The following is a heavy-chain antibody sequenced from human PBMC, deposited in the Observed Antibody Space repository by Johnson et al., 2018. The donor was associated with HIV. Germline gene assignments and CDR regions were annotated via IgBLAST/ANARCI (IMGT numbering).Heavy chain of an antibody. CDR2: ISCNSDSI. D-gene: IGHD3-22*01. Sequence: VQLVESGGGLVQPGGSLRLSCAASGFTVSSNYMSWVRQAPGKGLEWVSVISCNSDSIGYADSVKGRFTISRDNAKNSLYLQMNSLRAEDTVLYYCARVTYSYDSIGNSRGGAFDIWGQWTMGTVSS. CDR3: ARVTYSYDSIGNSRGGAFDI. V-gene: IGHV3-48*04. J-gene: IGHJ3*02. CDR1: GFTVSSNY.